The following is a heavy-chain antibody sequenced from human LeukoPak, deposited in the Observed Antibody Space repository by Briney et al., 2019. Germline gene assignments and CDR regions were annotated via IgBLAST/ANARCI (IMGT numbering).Heavy chain of an antibody. D-gene: IGHD4-23*01. CDR2: ISSDGGST. J-gene: IGHJ4*02. CDR3: ARRTTAVVTGDY. Sequence: PGGALRLSCVASGFIFSDYYMHWVRQAPGKGLVWVSRISSDGGSTNYADSVKGRFTISRDNAKNTLYLQINSLTAEDTAVYYCARRTTAVVTGDYWGLGTLVTVSS. CDR1: GFIFSDYY. V-gene: IGHV3-74*01.